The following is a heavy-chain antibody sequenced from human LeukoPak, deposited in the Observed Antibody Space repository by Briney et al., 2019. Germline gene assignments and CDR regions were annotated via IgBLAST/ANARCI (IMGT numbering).Heavy chain of an antibody. Sequence: SETLSLTCTVSGGSISSHYWSWIRQPPGRGLEWIGNIYYSGSTNYNPSLNSRVTISVDTSKNQFSLKLSSVTAADTAVYYCARGRGGPYYFDYWGQGSLVTVSS. CDR1: GGSISSHY. J-gene: IGHJ4*02. V-gene: IGHV4-59*11. CDR3: ARGRGGPYYFDY. D-gene: IGHD3-10*01. CDR2: IYYSGST.